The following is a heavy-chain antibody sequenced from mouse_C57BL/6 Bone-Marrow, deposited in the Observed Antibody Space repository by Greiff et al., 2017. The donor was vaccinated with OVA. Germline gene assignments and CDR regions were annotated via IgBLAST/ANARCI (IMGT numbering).Heavy chain of an antibody. CDR3: ARDFYYGSSHAMDY. V-gene: IGHV1-26*01. CDR1: GYTFTDYY. D-gene: IGHD1-1*01. J-gene: IGHJ4*01. CDR2: INPNNGGT. Sequence: EVQLQQSGPELVKPGASVKISCKASGYTFTDYYMNWVKQSHGKSLEWIGDINPNNGGTSYNQKFKGKATLTVDKSSSTAYMELRSLTSEDSAVYYCARDFYYGSSHAMDYWGQGTSVTVSS.